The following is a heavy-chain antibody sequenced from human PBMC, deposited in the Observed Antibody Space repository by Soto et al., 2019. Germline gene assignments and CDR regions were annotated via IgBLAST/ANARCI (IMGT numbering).Heavy chain of an antibody. D-gene: IGHD6-25*01. CDR3: ATNLGIAAATEGYYYDGMEV. CDR2: GIPIFGTA. J-gene: IGHJ6*02. CDR1: GGTFSSYA. Sequence: VSCKASGGTFSSYAVSWVRQAPGQGLEWVGGGIPIFGTANYATKFQGRVTITADEATGTASMELSSLRSEDTAVYYCATNLGIAAATEGYYYDGMEVWGQGTTVTVSS. V-gene: IGHV1-69*01.